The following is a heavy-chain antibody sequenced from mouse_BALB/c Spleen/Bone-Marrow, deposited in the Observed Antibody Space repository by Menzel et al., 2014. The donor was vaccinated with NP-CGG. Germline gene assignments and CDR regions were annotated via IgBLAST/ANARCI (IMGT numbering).Heavy chain of an antibody. D-gene: IGHD1-1*01. CDR1: GYTFTSYW. CDR3: ARRYGSSYCWYFDV. CDR2: IYPGDGDT. V-gene: IGHV1-87*01. Sequence: QVQLKESGAELARPGASVKLSCKASGYTFTSYWMQWVKQRPGQGLEWIGAIYPGDGDTRYTQKFKGKATLTADKSSSTAYMQLSSWASKDDAVYYCARRYGSSYCWYFDVWGAGTTLTVSS. J-gene: IGHJ1*01.